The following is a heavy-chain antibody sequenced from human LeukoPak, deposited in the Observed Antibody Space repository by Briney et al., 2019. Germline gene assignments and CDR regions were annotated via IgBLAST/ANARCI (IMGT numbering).Heavy chain of an antibody. CDR2: ISYDGSNK. CDR1: GFTFSSYA. CDR3: AKGYFLIDY. J-gene: IGHJ4*02. Sequence: EGSLRLSCAASGFTFSSYAMHWVRQAPGKGLEWVAVISYDGSNKYYADSVKGRFTISRDNSKNTLYLQMNSLRAEDTAVYYCAKGYFLIDYWGQGTLVTVSS. D-gene: IGHD3-10*01. V-gene: IGHV3-30-3*01.